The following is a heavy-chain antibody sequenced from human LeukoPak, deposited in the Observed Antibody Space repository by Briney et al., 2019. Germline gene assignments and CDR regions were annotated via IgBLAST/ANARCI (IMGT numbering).Heavy chain of an antibody. J-gene: IGHJ5*02. Sequence: PGGSLRLSCAASGFTFSSYVMSWVRQAPGKGLEWVSTIDTASENTYYADSVKGRFSISRDNSEKSLYLYMSSLRVEDTAVYYCATNLAPGTDWWFDPWGQGTLVTISS. CDR1: GFTFSSYV. V-gene: IGHV3-23*05. D-gene: IGHD6-13*01. CDR2: IDTASENT. CDR3: ATNLAPGTDWWFDP.